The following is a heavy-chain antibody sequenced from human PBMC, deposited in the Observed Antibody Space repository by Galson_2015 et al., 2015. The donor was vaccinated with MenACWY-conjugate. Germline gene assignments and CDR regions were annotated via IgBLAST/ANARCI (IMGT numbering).Heavy chain of an antibody. CDR1: GFTVSNAC. Sequence: SLRLSCAASGFTVSNACMTWVRQAPGKGLEWVGRIKSKTHRGTPDYATPVNGRFTITRDDSINTLNLEMNGFKAEETGLYYSITNYLGQYFFDSWGQGTPVTVSS. D-gene: IGHD2/OR15-2a*01. J-gene: IGHJ4*02. CDR2: IKSKTHRGTP. CDR3: ITNYLGQYFFDS. V-gene: IGHV3-15*01.